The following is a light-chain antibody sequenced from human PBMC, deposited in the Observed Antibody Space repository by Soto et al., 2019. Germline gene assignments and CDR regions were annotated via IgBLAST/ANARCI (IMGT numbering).Light chain of an antibody. J-gene: IGLJ1*01. CDR3: NSYTTVSNRV. V-gene: IGLV2-14*01. CDR2: EVT. CDR1: STDIGAYNY. Sequence: SVLTQPASVSGSPGQSITISCTGTSTDIGAYNYVSWYQQHPGKAPKLLIYEVTNRPSGVSNRFSGSKSGNTASLTISGLHAEDEANYYCNSYTTVSNRVFGTGTKVTVL.